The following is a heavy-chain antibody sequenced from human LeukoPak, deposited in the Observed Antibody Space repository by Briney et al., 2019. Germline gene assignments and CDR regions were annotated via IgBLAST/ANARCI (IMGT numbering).Heavy chain of an antibody. V-gene: IGHV5-51*01. CDR2: IYPGDTTI. J-gene: IGHJ4*02. CDR3: ARRGSRSSGWLFDY. Sequence: GESLKISCEGSGYSFSTSWIAWVRQMPGKGLEWMGMIYPGDTTIKYSPSFQGPVTMSADKSIRTAYLQWSSLKASDTAIYYCARRGSRSSGWLFDYWGQGTLVTVSS. D-gene: IGHD6-25*01. CDR1: GYSFSTSW.